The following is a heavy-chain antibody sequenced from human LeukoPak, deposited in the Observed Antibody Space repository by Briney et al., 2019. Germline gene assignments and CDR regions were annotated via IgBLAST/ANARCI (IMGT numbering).Heavy chain of an antibody. V-gene: IGHV3-23*01. CDR3: AKPARTDYADY. D-gene: IGHD1-14*01. J-gene: IGHJ4*02. Sequence: GSLRLSCAASGFTFSNYAMNWVRQAPGKGLEWVSSINGIGGSTYYADSVKGRFTISRDNSKNTLYLQMNSPRAEDTAVYYCAKPARTDYADYWGQGTLVTVSS. CDR1: GFTFSNYA. CDR2: INGIGGST.